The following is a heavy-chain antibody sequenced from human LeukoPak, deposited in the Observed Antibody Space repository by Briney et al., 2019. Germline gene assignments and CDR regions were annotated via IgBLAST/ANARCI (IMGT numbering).Heavy chain of an antibody. D-gene: IGHD3-3*01. V-gene: IGHV1-8*01. Sequence: ASVKVSCKAFGYTFTSYDINWVRQATGQGLEWMGWMNPNSGNTGYAQKFQGRVTMTRNTSISTAYMELSSLRSEDTAVYYCARVALQAGIHYDFWSGYEGADYWGQGTLVTVSS. CDR1: GYTFTSYD. CDR3: ARVALQAGIHYDFWSGYEGADY. J-gene: IGHJ4*02. CDR2: MNPNSGNT.